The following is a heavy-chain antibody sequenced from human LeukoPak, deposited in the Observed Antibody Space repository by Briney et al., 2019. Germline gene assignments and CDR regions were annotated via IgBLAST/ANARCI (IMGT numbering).Heavy chain of an antibody. Sequence: PSETLSLTYTVSGGSISSGGYYWSWIRQPPGKGLEWIGYIYYSGSTNYNPSLKSRVTISVDTSKNQFSLKLSSVTAADTAVYYCARADYTHAIDYWGQGTLVTVSS. CDR3: ARADYTHAIDY. CDR2: IYYSGST. D-gene: IGHD3-3*01. V-gene: IGHV4-61*08. J-gene: IGHJ4*02. CDR1: GGSISSGGYY.